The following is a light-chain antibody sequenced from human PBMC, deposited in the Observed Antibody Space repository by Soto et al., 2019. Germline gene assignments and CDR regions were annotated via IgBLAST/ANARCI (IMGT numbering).Light chain of an antibody. CDR3: QQYGSLSWT. Sequence: EIVMKKSAATLSVSPGERATLSCRASQSVSSNLAWYQQKPGQAPRILIFGASGRATGIPDRFSGSGSGTDFTLTISRLEPEDFAVYYCQQYGSLSWTFGQGTKV. J-gene: IGKJ1*01. CDR1: QSVSSN. CDR2: GAS. V-gene: IGKV3-20*01.